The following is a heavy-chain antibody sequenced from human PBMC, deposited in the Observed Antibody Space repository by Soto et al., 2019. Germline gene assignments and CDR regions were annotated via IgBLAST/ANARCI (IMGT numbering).Heavy chain of an antibody. J-gene: IGHJ4*02. V-gene: IGHV3-30-3*01. D-gene: IGHD1-26*01. CDR3: ATDGDNSGSYFH. Sequence: QVQLVESGGGVVQPGRSLRLSCAASGFTFSSYAMHWVRQAPGKGLEWVAVISYDGSNKYYADSVKGRFTISRDNSKNTLYLQMNSLRAADTAVYYCATDGDNSGSYFHWGQGTLVTVSS. CDR1: GFTFSSYA. CDR2: ISYDGSNK.